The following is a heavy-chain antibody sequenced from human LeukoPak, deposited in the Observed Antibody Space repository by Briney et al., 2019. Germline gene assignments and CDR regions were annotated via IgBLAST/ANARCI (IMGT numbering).Heavy chain of an antibody. CDR1: GFTFSIYS. CDR3: ARGYWQLRAFDI. Sequence: PGGSLRLSCAASGFTFSIYSVTWVRQAPGKGLEWVSSISSSSSYIYYADSVKGRFTISRDNAKNSLYLQMNSLRAEDTAVYYCARGYWQLRAFDIWGQGTMVTVSS. V-gene: IGHV3-21*01. J-gene: IGHJ3*02. D-gene: IGHD2-15*01. CDR2: ISSSSSYI.